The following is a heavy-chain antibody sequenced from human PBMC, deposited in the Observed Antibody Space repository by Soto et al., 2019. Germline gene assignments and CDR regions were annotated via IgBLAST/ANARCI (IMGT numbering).Heavy chain of an antibody. CDR3: ARHTPAISISDH. CDR2: IYYSGRT. D-gene: IGHD2-15*01. CDR1: GGSISSSSYY. J-gene: IGHJ4*02. Sequence: QLQLQESGPGLVKPSETLSLTCTVSGGSISSSSYYWCWILQPQGPGLEWIWSIYYSGRTNYNPSLTSPATLAVDTSKNQFSPKLSSVTAADTAVYYCARHTPAISISDHGGQGTLVTVSS. V-gene: IGHV4-39*01.